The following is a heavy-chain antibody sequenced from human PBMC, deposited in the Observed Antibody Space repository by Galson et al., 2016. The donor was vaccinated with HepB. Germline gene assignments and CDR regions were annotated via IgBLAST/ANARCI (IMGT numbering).Heavy chain of an antibody. J-gene: IGHJ4*02. V-gene: IGHV1-18*01. CDR3: ARYRGYSSAYLDS. Sequence: SVKVSCKASGYTFTKYLIGWVRQAPGQGLEWMGWIAPYNGNTNYAQRIQGRVTMTTDTSTRIAYMELRSLRTDDTAVYYCARYRGYSSAYLDSWGQGTLVTVSS. CDR2: IAPYNGNT. CDR1: GYTFTKYL. D-gene: IGHD2-15*01.